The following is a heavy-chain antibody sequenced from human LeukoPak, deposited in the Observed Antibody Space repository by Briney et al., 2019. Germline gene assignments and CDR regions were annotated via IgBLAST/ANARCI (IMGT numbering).Heavy chain of an antibody. Sequence: SETLSLTCTVSGGSISSTSYYWGWIRQPPGKGLEWIGSINFSGNTYYNPSLKSRVTTSVDTSENQFSLKVSSVTAADTAVYYCARSSSSLGMYWGQGALVTVSS. CDR2: INFSGNT. J-gene: IGHJ4*02. D-gene: IGHD1-14*01. V-gene: IGHV4-39*01. CDR1: GGSISSTSYY. CDR3: ARSSSSLGMY.